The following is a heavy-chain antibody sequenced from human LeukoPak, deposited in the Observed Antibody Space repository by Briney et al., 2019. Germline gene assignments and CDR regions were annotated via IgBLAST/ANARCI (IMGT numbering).Heavy chain of an antibody. CDR2: IYTSGRT. CDR1: GGSISSGSYY. V-gene: IGHV4-61*02. CDR3: RGYSYGYTFDI. J-gene: IGHJ3*02. Sequence: SQTLSLTCTVSGGSISSGSYYWSWIRQPAGKGLEWIGRIYTSGRTNYNPSLKSRVTISVDTSKNQSSLKLSSVTAADTAVYYCRGYSYGYTFDIWGQGTMVTVSS. D-gene: IGHD5-18*01.